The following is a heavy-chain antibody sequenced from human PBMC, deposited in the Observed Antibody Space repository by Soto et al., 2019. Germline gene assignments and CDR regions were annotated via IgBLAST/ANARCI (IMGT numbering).Heavy chain of an antibody. CDR2: IIPILGIA. CDR1: GGTFSSYT. CDR3: ASTKDRGGYYYDSSGTAKYVQH. D-gene: IGHD3-22*01. V-gene: IGHV1-69*02. Sequence: QVQLVQSGAEVKKPGSSVKVSCKASGGTFSSYTISWVRQAPGQGLEWMGRIIPILGIANYAQKFQGRVTITADKASDTADMELSSLRSEDTAVYYCASTKDRGGYYYDSSGTAKYVQHWGQGTLGTVSS. J-gene: IGHJ1*01.